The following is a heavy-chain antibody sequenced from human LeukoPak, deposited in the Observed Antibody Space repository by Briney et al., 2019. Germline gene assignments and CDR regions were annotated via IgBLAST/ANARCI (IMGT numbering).Heavy chain of an antibody. V-gene: IGHV1-2*02. D-gene: IGHD3-10*01. CDR2: INPNSGGT. J-gene: IGHJ4*02. CDR3: ARRSGSYYHYFDY. CDR1: GYTFTGYY. Sequence: ASVKVSCKASGYTFTGYYMHWVRQAPGQGLEWMGWINPNSGGTNHAQKFQGRVTMTRDTSISTAYMELSRLRSDDTAVYYCARRSGSYYHYFDYWGQGTLVTVSS.